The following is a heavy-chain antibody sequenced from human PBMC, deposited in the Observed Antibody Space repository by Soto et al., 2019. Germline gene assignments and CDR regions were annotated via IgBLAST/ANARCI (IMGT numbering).Heavy chain of an antibody. Sequence: GGSLRLSCAASGFTFSSYAMSWVRQAPGKGLEWVSAISGSGGSTYYADSVKGRFTISSDNSKNTLYLQMNSLRAEDTAVYYCAKDYSPTPYSSSSVSQQPHPPFDYWGQGTLVTVSS. J-gene: IGHJ4*02. V-gene: IGHV3-23*01. CDR1: GFTFSSYA. D-gene: IGHD6-6*01. CDR2: ISGSGGST. CDR3: AKDYSPTPYSSSSVSQQPHPPFDY.